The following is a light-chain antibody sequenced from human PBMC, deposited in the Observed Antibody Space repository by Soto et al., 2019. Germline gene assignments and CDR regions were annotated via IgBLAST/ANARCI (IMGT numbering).Light chain of an antibody. CDR2: SNN. Sequence: VLTQPPSASGTPGQRVTISCSGSSSNIGSNYVYWYQQLPGTAPKLLIYSNNQRPSGVPDRFSGSKSGTSASLAISGLRSEDEADYYCAAWDDSLSGFNVFGTGTKVTVL. CDR1: SSNIGSNY. J-gene: IGLJ1*01. V-gene: IGLV1-47*02. CDR3: AAWDDSLSGFNV.